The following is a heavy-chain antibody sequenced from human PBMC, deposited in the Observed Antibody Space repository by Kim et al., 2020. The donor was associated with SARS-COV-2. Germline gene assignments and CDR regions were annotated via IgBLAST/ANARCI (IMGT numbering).Heavy chain of an antibody. D-gene: IGHD2-21*01. CDR3: AKSGNCGGDCYSVFDY. V-gene: IGHV3-30*18. Sequence: GGSLRLSCAASGFTFSSYGMHWVRQAPGKGLEWVAVISYDGSNKYYADSVKGRFTISRDNSKNTLYLQMNSLRAEDTAVYYCAKSGNCGGDCYSVFDYWGQGTLVTVSS. CDR1: GFTFSSYG. J-gene: IGHJ4*02. CDR2: ISYDGSNK.